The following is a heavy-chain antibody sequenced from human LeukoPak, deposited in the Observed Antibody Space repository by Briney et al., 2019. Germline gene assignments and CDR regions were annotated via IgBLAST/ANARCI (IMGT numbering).Heavy chain of an antibody. Sequence: GGSLGLSCAASGFTFSSYAMTWVRQAPGKGLEWVSSMSSGSRYIYYADSVGGRFTISRDNAKNSLYLLMNSLRAEDTAVYYCTRDRPTGASRVFVVQWGQGTLVTVSS. CDR3: TRDRPTGASRVFVVQ. CDR1: GFTFSSYA. V-gene: IGHV3-21*01. J-gene: IGHJ4*02. CDR2: MSSGSRYI. D-gene: IGHD3-3*01.